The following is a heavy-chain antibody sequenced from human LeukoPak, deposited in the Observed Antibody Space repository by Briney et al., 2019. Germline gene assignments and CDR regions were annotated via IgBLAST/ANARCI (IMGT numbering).Heavy chain of an antibody. V-gene: IGHV1-2*02. Sequence: ASVKVSCKASGYTFTNYYIHWVRQAPGQGLEWMGWINPNSGGTNYAQKFQGRVTMTRDTSISTAYMELSRLRSDDTAVYYCARVLRFLEWEHNWFDPWGQGTLVTVSS. CDR2: INPNSGGT. J-gene: IGHJ5*02. CDR3: ARVLRFLEWEHNWFDP. D-gene: IGHD3-3*01. CDR1: GYTFTNYY.